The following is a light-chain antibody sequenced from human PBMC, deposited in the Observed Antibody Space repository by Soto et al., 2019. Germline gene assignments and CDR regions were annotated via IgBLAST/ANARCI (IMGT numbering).Light chain of an antibody. CDR1: QSVTNSY. J-gene: IGKJ4*01. V-gene: IGKV3-20*01. CDR3: QQYGRSLT. CDR2: DAS. Sequence: EIVLTQSPGTLSLSPGERATLSCRASQSVTNSYLAWYQQKPGQAPRLFIYDASRRATGIPDRFSGSGSGTDFTLTISRLQPEEFAVYYCQQYGRSLTFGGGTKGEIK.